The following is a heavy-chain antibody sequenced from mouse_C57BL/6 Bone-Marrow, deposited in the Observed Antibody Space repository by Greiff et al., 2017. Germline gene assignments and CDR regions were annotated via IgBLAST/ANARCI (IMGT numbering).Heavy chain of an antibody. CDR2: IAPEIGDT. V-gene: IGHV14-4*01. CDR3: SSFDGNYFDF. CDR1: GFNIKDDY. Sequence: VQLKESGAELVRPGASVKLSCTASGFNIKDDYIHWVKQRPEQGLEWIGWIAPEIGDTEYASKFQGKATITSDTSSNTAYLQLSSLTSDDTAVYYCSSFDGNYFDFWGQGTPLTVAS. D-gene: IGHD2-3*01. J-gene: IGHJ2*01.